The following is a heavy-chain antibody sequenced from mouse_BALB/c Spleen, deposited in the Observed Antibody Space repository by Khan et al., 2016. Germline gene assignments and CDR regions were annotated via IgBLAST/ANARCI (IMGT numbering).Heavy chain of an antibody. V-gene: IGHV9-3-1*01. Sequence: QIQLVQSGPELKKPGKTVKISCKASGYTFTNYGMNWVKQAPGKGLKWMGWINTYSGESTYADDFKGRFAFSLETSANTAYLQINNLKNEDTDTYFGARYRYYYGSSRYFEVWGAGTTVTVSS. J-gene: IGHJ1*01. CDR3: ARYRYYYGSSRYFEV. D-gene: IGHD1-1*01. CDR2: INTYSGES. CDR1: GYTFTNYG.